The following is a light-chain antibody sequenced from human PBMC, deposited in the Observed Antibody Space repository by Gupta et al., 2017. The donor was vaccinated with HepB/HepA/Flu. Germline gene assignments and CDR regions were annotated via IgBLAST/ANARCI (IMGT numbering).Light chain of an antibody. J-gene: IGLJ2*01. V-gene: IGLV3-1*01. CDR1: KLGDKY. CDR2: QDS. Sequence: SYDLTPPPSVSVSPGQTASHTCSGDKLGDKYACWYQQKPGQSPVLVIYQDSKRPSGIPERFSGSNSGNTATLTISGTQAMDEADYYCQAWDSSTYVVFGGGTKLTVL. CDR3: QAWDSSTYVV.